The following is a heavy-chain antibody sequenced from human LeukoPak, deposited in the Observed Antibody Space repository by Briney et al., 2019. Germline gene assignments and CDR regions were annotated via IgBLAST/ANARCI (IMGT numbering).Heavy chain of an antibody. CDR2: ISSSSSYI. J-gene: IGHJ6*02. CDR1: GFTFSSYG. D-gene: IGHD2-2*01. Sequence: GGSLRLSCAASGFTFSSYGMHWVRQAPGKGLEWVSSISSSSSYIYYADSVKGRFTISRDNAKNSLYLQMNSLRAEDTAVYYCARDSHCSSTSCPYYYYYYGMDVWGQGTTVTVSS. V-gene: IGHV3-21*01. CDR3: ARDSHCSSTSCPYYYYYYGMDV.